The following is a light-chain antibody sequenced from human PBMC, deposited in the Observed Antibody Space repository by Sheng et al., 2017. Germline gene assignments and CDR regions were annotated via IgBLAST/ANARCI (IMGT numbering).Light chain of an antibody. CDR3: MHGRHWPPVYT. CDR2: NVS. CDR1: QGLVNGDGNTY. V-gene: IGKV2-30*01. J-gene: IGKJ2*01. Sequence: DVVLTQSPLSLPVTLGQPASISCRSNQGLVNGDGNTYLNWFQQRPGQSPRRLIYNVSKRDSGVPDRFSGSGSGTHFTLKISTVEAEDVGLYYCMHGRHWPPVYTFGQGTKLEIK.